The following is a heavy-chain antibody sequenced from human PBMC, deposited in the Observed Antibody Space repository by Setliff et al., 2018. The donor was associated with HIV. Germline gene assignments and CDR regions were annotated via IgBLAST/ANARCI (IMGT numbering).Heavy chain of an antibody. J-gene: IGHJ4*02. CDR2: ISPNMGDT. D-gene: IGHD3-9*01. CDR1: GYKFTGHH. V-gene: IGHV1-2*06. Sequence: ASVKVSCKASGYKFTGHHIQWMRQAPGQGLEWMGRISPNMGDTQYAQKFQGRIIMTRDTSINTVYMELSSLTSDDTALYYCARQDIPTGYYLFDYWGQGTQGTVS. CDR3: ARQDIPTGYYLFDY.